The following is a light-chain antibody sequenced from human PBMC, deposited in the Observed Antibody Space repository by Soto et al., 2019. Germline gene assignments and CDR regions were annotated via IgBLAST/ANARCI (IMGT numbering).Light chain of an antibody. CDR1: LNVATN. CDR3: HPYNTGLRT. Sequence: TVMTQSPATLSMSPGDRAALSCRASLNVATNMAWYQQKPGQAPRLLIYGASIRATGVPARFTGSGSGTEFTLTINNLQSEDFAVYYCHPYNTGLRTFGRGTRVEV. J-gene: IGKJ1*01. CDR2: GAS. V-gene: IGKV3-15*01.